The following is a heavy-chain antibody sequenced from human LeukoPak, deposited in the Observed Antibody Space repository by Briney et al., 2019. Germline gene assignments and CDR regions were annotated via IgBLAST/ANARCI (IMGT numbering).Heavy chain of an antibody. CDR2: ISGSGKST. J-gene: IGHJ3*01. D-gene: IGHD3-22*01. V-gene: IGHV3-23*01. CDR3: AKSFYDGSGVPRSGFDL. Sequence: GGSLRLSCAASGFTFSSYALNWVRQAPGKGLEWVSVISGSGKSTYYADSVKGRFTIFRDNSKNTVFVHMNSLGADDTAVYYCAKSFYDGSGVPRSGFDLWGQGTIVTVSS. CDR1: GFTFSSYA.